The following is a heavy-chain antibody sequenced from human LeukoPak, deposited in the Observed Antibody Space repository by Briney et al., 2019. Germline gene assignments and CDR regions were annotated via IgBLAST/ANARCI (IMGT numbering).Heavy chain of an antibody. CDR3: AKQIIAAAGANYYFDY. J-gene: IGHJ4*02. D-gene: IGHD6-13*01. CDR2: INSDGSST. Sequence: GGSLRLSCAASGFTFSTYWMHWVRQAPGKGLVWVSRINSDGSSTNYADSVEGRFTISRDNSKNTLYLQMNSLRAEDTAVYYCAKQIIAAAGANYYFDYWGQGTLVTVSS. CDR1: GFTFSTYW. V-gene: IGHV3-74*01.